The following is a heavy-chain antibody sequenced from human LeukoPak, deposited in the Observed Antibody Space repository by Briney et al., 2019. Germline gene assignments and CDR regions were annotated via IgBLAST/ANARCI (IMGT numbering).Heavy chain of an antibody. CDR1: GFTFSNYA. J-gene: IGHJ1*01. Sequence: GGSLRLSCVASGFTFSNYAMRWVRQAPGKGLEWVSGISGSGYTTYYADSVKGRFTISRDNSKSTMYLQMNSLRADDTAVYYCAKEADSGYSSSHWGQGTLVTVSS. CDR3: AKEADSGYSSSH. CDR2: ISGSGYTT. V-gene: IGHV3-23*01. D-gene: IGHD6-13*01.